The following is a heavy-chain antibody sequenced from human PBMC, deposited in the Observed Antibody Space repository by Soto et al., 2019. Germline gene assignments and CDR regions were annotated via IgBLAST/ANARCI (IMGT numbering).Heavy chain of an antibody. D-gene: IGHD3-22*01. Sequence: QVQLVQSGAEVKKPGSSVKVSCKASGGTFSSYAISWVRQAPGQGLEWMGGIIPIFGTANYAQKFQGRVTITADESTSTAYMELSSLRSEDTAVYYCARVYYDSSGHRGPGWFDPWGQGTLVTVSS. V-gene: IGHV1-69*01. CDR1: GGTFSSYA. J-gene: IGHJ5*02. CDR2: IIPIFGTA. CDR3: ARVYYDSSGHRGPGWFDP.